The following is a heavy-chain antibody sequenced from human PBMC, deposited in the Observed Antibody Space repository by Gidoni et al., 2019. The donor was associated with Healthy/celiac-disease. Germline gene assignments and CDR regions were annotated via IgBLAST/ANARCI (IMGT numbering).Heavy chain of an antibody. V-gene: IGHV4-34*01. CDR3: ARGIGAPLFGTAPIPCRPQDYGGNSRWFDP. D-gene: IGHD4-17*01. Sequence: QVQLQQWGAGLLKPSETLSLTCAVYGGSFSGYYWSWIRQPPGKGLEWIWEINHSGSTNYNPSLKSRVTISVDTSKNQFSLKLSSVTAADTAVYYCARGIGAPLFGTAPIPCRPQDYGGNSRWFDPWGQGTLVTVSS. J-gene: IGHJ5*02. CDR2: INHSGST. CDR1: GGSFSGYY.